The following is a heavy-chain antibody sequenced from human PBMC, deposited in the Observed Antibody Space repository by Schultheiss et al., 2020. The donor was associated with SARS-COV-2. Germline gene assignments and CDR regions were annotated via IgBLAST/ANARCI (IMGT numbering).Heavy chain of an antibody. D-gene: IGHD3-22*01. CDR2: IYPGDSDT. J-gene: IGHJ6*02. V-gene: IGHV5-51*01. CDR1: GYSFTSYW. CDR3: ARHGRYYDSSGHDYYYGMDV. Sequence: GESLKISCKGSGYSFTSYWISWVRQMPGKGLEWMGIIYPGDSDTRYSPSFQGQVTISADKSISTAYLQWSSLKASDTAMYYCARHGRYYDSSGHDYYYGMDVWGQATTVTVSS.